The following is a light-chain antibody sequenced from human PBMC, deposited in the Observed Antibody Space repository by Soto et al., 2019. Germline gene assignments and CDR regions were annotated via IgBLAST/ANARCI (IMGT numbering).Light chain of an antibody. CDR2: GAS. V-gene: IGKV3-20*01. CDR3: QQYGSSPRNT. J-gene: IGKJ2*01. CDR1: QSVSSSY. Sequence: EIVLTQSPGTLSLSPGERATLSCRASQSVSSSYLAWYQQKPGQAPRLLIYGASSRATGIPDRFSGSGSGADFTHTISRLEPEDFAVYYCQQYGSSPRNTFGQGTTLEIK.